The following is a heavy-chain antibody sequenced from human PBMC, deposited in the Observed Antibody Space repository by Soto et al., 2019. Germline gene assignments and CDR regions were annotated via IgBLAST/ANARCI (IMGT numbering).Heavy chain of an antibody. V-gene: IGHV1-69*05. J-gene: IGHJ6*02. Sequence: ASVKVSCKASGYTFSSYSISWVRQAPGQGLEWMGGINPIFSTANYAQKFQGRVTITTDESTSTAYMELSSLRSEDTAVYYCARDPLMTAAAGTQTFYYYGMDVWGQGTTVTVSS. CDR3: ARDPLMTAAAGTQTFYYYGMDV. CDR2: INPIFSTA. D-gene: IGHD6-13*01. CDR1: GYTFSSYS.